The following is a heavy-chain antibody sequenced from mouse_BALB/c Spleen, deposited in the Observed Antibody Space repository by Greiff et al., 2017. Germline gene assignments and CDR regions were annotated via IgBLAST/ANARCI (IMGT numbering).Heavy chain of an antibody. J-gene: IGHJ4*01. V-gene: IGHV1S135*01. CDR2: IDPYNGGT. D-gene: IGHD1-1*01. Sequence: VQLKQSGPELVKPGASVKVSCKASGYAFTSYNMYWVKQSHGKSLEWIGYIDPYNGGTSYNQKFKGKATLTVDKSSSTAYMHLNSLTSEDSAVYYCARGMLIDYGSSMDYWGQGTSVTVSS. CDR3: ARGMLIDYGSSMDY. CDR1: GYAFTSYN.